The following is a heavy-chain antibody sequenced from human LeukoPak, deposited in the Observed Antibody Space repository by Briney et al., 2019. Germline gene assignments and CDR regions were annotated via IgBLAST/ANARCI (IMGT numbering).Heavy chain of an antibody. J-gene: IGHJ3*02. D-gene: IGHD2-15*01. CDR2: ISGSGGTT. CDR3: AKDGYCSGGTCSGIRGDI. CDR1: GFTFSSYA. V-gene: IGHV3-23*01. Sequence: GGSLRLSCAASGFTFSSYAMSWVRQAPGKGLEWVSAISGSGGTTYYADSVEGRCTISRDNSKNTLYLQMNSLRAEDTAVYYCAKDGYCSGGTCSGIRGDIWGQGTMVTVSS.